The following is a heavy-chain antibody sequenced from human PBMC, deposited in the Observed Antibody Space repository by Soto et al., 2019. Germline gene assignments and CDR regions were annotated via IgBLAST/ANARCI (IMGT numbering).Heavy chain of an antibody. D-gene: IGHD6-13*01. CDR3: ARVSQVLYSVWNTAAAGTSIFVY. CDR2: IRTYNVNA. Sequence: ASVNLASNDSGYTFSSHGITWGSRAPGQGLDWMGWIRTYNVNAKYAHKLQGRVTMTTDISTSTTYLELRSLRSDDTAVYYFARVSQVLYSVWNTAAAGTSIFVYWG. CDR1: GYTFSSHG. V-gene: IGHV1-18*01. J-gene: IGHJ4*01.